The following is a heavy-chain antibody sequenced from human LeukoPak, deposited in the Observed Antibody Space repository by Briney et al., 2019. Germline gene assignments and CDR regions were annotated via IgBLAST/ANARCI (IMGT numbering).Heavy chain of an antibody. Sequence: PGGSLRLSCAASGFTLSNYWMNWVRQAAGKGLEWVAKIKGDGTEINYVDSVKGRFTISRDNPKNSLYLQLNSLRAEDTAVYYCAGGYNIDYWGQGTLVHVSS. CDR1: GFTLSNYW. CDR3: AGGYNIDY. CDR2: IKGDGTEI. D-gene: IGHD5-18*01. V-gene: IGHV3-7*01. J-gene: IGHJ4*02.